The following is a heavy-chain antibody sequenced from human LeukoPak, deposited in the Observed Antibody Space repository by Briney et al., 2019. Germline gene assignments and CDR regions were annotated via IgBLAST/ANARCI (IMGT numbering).Heavy chain of an antibody. CDR1: GGSFSGYY. D-gene: IGHD1-20*01. CDR2: INHSGST. V-gene: IGHV4-34*01. J-gene: IGHJ4*02. Sequence: SETLSLTCAVYGGSFSGYYWSWIRKPPGKGLEWIGEINHSGSTNYDPSLKSRVTISVDTSKNQFSLKLSSVTAADTAVYYCARLRITGTPRPTVAGGDYWGQGTLVTVSS. CDR3: ARLRITGTPRPTVAGGDY.